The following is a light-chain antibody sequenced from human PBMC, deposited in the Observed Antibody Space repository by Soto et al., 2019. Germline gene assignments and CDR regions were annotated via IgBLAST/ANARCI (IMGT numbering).Light chain of an antibody. CDR2: EVS. V-gene: IGLV2-14*01. Sequence: QSALTQPASVSGSPGQSITISCTGTSSDVGGYNYVSWYQQHPGKAPKLMIYEVSNRPSGVSNRFSGSKSGNTASLTISGLRADDDADYYCSSYTSSSTRVFGGGTKLTVL. J-gene: IGLJ3*02. CDR1: SSDVGGYNY. CDR3: SSYTSSSTRV.